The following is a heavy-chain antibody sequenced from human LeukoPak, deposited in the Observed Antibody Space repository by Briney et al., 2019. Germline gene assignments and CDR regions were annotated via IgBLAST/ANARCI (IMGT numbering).Heavy chain of an antibody. Sequence: GGSLRLSCAASGFTFSSYAMHWVRQAPGKGLEWVAVISYDGSNKYYADSVKGRFTISRDNSKNTLYLQMNSLRAEDTAVYYCAGGGEKGGGYEMATIDYYYYGMDVWGQGTTVTVSS. CDR2: ISYDGSNK. D-gene: IGHD5-24*01. CDR3: AGGGEKGGGYEMATIDYYYYGMDV. V-gene: IGHV3-30*04. J-gene: IGHJ6*02. CDR1: GFTFSSYA.